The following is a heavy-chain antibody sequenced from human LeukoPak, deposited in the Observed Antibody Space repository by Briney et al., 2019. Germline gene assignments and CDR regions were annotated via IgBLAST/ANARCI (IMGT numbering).Heavy chain of an antibody. D-gene: IGHD2-15*01. CDR1: AFIFSRHW. J-gene: IGHJ4*02. Sequence: PGGSLRLSCEGSAFIFSRHWMYWVRQAPGKGLEWVANIKQDGSAKPYVDSVKGRFTISRDNAKNSLFLQMNSLRVEDTAVYYCARDNGWSADFWGQGTLVTVSS. V-gene: IGHV3-7*03. CDR3: ARDNGWSADF. CDR2: IKQDGSAK.